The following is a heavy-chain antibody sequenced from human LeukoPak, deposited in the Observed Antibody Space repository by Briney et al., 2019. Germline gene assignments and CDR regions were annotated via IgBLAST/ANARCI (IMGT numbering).Heavy chain of an antibody. D-gene: IGHD1-26*01. J-gene: IGHJ4*02. Sequence: SVKVSCKASGGTFSSYAISWVRQAPGQGLEWMGGIIPIFGTANYAQKFQGRVTIIADESTSTAYMELSSLRSEDTAVYYCARGVVGATTGAYSFDYWGQGTLVTVSS. CDR3: ARGVVGATTGAYSFDY. CDR1: GGTFSSYA. V-gene: IGHV1-69*13. CDR2: IIPIFGTA.